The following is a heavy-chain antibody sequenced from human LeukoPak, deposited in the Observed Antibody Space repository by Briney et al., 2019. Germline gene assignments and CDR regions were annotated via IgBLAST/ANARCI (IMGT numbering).Heavy chain of an antibody. D-gene: IGHD1-14*01. CDR1: GFTFSSYG. J-gene: IGHJ5*02. Sequence: GGTLRLSCAASGFTFSSYGMSWVRQAPGKGLEWVSAISGSGGSTYYADSVKGRFTISRDNAKNSLYLQMNSLRAEDTAVYYCARGPGEVSWGQGTLVTVSS. CDR3: ARGPGEVS. V-gene: IGHV3-23*01. CDR2: ISGSGGST.